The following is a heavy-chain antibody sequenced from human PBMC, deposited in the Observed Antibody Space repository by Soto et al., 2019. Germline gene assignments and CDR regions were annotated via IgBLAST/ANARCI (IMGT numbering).Heavy chain of an antibody. CDR1: GGSISRSNW. Sequence: QVQLQESGPGLVKPSGTLSLTCAVSGGSISRSNWWSWVRQPPGKGLEWIGEIYHSGSTNYNPSPKSRVTISVDKSKTQFSLKLRSVTAADTAVYFCARVLPTSYYYYGMDVWGQGTTVTVSS. J-gene: IGHJ6*02. CDR3: ARVLPTSYYYYGMDV. V-gene: IGHV4-4*02. CDR2: IYHSGST.